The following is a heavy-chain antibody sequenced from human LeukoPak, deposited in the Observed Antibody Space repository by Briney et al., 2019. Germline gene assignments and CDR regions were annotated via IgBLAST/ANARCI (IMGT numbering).Heavy chain of an antibody. V-gene: IGHV4-4*02. CDR1: GGSISNNNW. CDR3: AREGDYVWGSYRRWSY. J-gene: IGHJ4*02. CDR2: IYHSGST. D-gene: IGHD3-16*02. Sequence: PSETLSLTCAVSGGSISNNNWWNWVRQPPGKGLEWIGKIYHSGSTNYNPSLKSRVTISVDKSKNQFSLKLSSVTAADTAVYYCAREGDYVWGSYRRWSYWGQGTLVTVSS.